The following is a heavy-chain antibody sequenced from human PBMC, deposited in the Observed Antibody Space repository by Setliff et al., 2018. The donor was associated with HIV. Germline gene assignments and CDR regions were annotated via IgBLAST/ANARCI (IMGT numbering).Heavy chain of an antibody. V-gene: IGHV1-2*06. D-gene: IGHD3-22*01. Sequence: ASVKVSCKASGYTFTGYYMHWVRQAPGQGLEWMGRINPNSGGTNYAQKFQGRVTMTRDTSISTAYMELSRLRSDDTAVYYCVRPGYYDSSGPHAFDIWGQGTMVTVS. J-gene: IGHJ3*02. CDR3: VRPGYYDSSGPHAFDI. CDR1: GYTFTGYY. CDR2: INPNSGGT.